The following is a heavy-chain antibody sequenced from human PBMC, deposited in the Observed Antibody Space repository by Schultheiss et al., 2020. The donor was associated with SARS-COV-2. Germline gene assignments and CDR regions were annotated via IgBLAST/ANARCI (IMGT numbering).Heavy chain of an antibody. CDR2: ISGSGGST. CDR1: GFTFSNYA. D-gene: IGHD5-24*01. V-gene: IGHV3-23*01. Sequence: GGSLRLSCAASGFTFSNYAMSWVRQAPGKGLEWVSAISGSGGSTYYADSVKGRFTISRDNSKNTLYLQMNSLRAEDTAVYYCAKTRDGYNYYFDYWGQGTLVTVSS. J-gene: IGHJ4*02. CDR3: AKTRDGYNYYFDY.